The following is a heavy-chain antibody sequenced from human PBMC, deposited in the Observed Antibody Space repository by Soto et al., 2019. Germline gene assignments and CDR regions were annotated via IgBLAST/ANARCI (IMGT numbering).Heavy chain of an antibody. CDR3: AKTRITMIVVVITSYFDY. D-gene: IGHD3-22*01. V-gene: IGHV3-23*01. CDR1: GFTFSSYA. Sequence: PGGSLRLSCAASGFTFSSYAMSWVRQAPGKGLEWVSAISGSGGSTYYADSVKGRFTISRDNSKNTLYLQMNSLRAEDTVVYYCAKTRITMIVVVITSYFDYWGQGTLVTVSS. CDR2: ISGSGGST. J-gene: IGHJ4*02.